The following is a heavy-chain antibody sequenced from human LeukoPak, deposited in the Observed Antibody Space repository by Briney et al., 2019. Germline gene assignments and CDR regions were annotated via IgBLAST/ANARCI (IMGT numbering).Heavy chain of an antibody. CDR1: GYSISSGHY. Sequence: SETLSLTCAVSGYSISSGHYWGWIRQPPGKGLEWIGSIYHSGSTYYNPSLKSRVTISVDKSKNQFSLKLSSVTAADTAVYYCARLRWLQSIDYWGQGTLVTVSS. D-gene: IGHD5-24*01. CDR3: ARLRWLQSIDY. CDR2: IYHSGST. J-gene: IGHJ4*02. V-gene: IGHV4-38-2*01.